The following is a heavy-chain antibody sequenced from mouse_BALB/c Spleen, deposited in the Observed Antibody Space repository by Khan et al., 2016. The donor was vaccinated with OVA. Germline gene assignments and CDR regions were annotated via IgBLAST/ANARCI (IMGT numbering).Heavy chain of an antibody. Sequence: QVQLQQSGAELAKPGASVKMSCKASGYTFINYWILWVKQRPGQGLEWIGYINPSTGYTEYNQNFKDKATLTADKSPGSAYMHLSSRTSVAFAFYYCARRGLRWDFDYWGQGTTLTVSS. CDR2: INPSTGYT. J-gene: IGHJ2*01. CDR1: GYTFINYW. CDR3: ARRGLRWDFDY. D-gene: IGHD1-1*02. V-gene: IGHV1-7*01.